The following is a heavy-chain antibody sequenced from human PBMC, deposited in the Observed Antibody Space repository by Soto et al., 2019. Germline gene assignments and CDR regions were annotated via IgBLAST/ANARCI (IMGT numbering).Heavy chain of an antibody. D-gene: IGHD4-4*01. CDR3: ASDYSTNSPAY. Sequence: GESLKISCKGSGYSLTSYWIGWVRHMPGKGLEWMGIIYPGYSDTRYSPSFQGQVTISADKSITTAYPQWSSLKASDTAMYYCASDYSTNSPAYWGQGTLVTVSS. V-gene: IGHV5-51*01. J-gene: IGHJ4*02. CDR1: GYSLTSYW. CDR2: IYPGYSDT.